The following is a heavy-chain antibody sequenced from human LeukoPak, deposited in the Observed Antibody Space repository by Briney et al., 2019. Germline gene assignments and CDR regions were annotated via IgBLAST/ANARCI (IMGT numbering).Heavy chain of an antibody. D-gene: IGHD3-3*01. CDR3: AKVLGHYDFWSGHDY. CDR1: GFTFSSYW. Sequence: GGSLRLSFAASGFTFSSYWMSWVRQAPGKGLEWVANIKQDGSEKYYVDSVKGRFTISRDNAKNTLYLQMNSLRAEDTAVYYCAKVLGHYDFWSGHDYWGQGTLVTVSS. CDR2: IKQDGSEK. V-gene: IGHV3-7*03. J-gene: IGHJ4*02.